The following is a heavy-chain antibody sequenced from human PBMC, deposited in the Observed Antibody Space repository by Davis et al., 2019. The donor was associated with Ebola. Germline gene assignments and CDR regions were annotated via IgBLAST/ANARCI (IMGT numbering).Heavy chain of an antibody. CDR1: GFTFSSYA. D-gene: IGHD2-2*01. CDR2: ISWNSGSI. CDR3: AKLVVPAAIGGFDP. Sequence: PGGSLRLSCAASGFTFSSYAMSWVRQAPGKGLEWVSGISWNSGSIGYADSVKGRFTISRDNAKNSLYLQMNSLRAEDTAVYYCAKLVVPAAIGGFDPWGQGTLVTVSS. V-gene: IGHV3-9*01. J-gene: IGHJ5*02.